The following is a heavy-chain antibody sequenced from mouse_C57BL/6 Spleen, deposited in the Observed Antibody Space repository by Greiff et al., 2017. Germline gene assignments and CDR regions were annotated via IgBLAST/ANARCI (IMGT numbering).Heavy chain of an antibody. CDR1: GYTFTDYE. Sequence: VQLQQSGAELVRPGASVTLSCKASGYTFTDYEMHWVKQTPVHGLEWIGAIDPETGGTAYHQKFKGKAILTADKSSSTAYMELRSLTSEDSAVYYCTRSHYGNHEGYFDVWGTGTTVTVSS. CDR3: TRSHYGNHEGYFDV. V-gene: IGHV1-15*01. D-gene: IGHD2-1*01. CDR2: IDPETGGT. J-gene: IGHJ1*03.